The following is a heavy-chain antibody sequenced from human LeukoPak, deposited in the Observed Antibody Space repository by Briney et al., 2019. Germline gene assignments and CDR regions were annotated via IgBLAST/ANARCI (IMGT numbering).Heavy chain of an antibody. D-gene: IGHD6-13*01. CDR2: RYYSGST. Sequence: SETLSLTCTVSGFSIRNYYWTWIRQPPGKGLEWIGYRYYSGSTNYNPSLQSRVSMSIDTPKNQFSLNLSSVTAADTALYYCARSQSSGKTAAGDAYYFYHGMDVWGLGTTVTVS. J-gene: IGHJ6*02. CDR1: GFSIRNYY. V-gene: IGHV4-59*01. CDR3: ARSQSSGKTAAGDAYYFYHGMDV.